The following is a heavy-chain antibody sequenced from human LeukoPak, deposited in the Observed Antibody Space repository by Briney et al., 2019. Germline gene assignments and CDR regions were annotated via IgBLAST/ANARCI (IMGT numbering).Heavy chain of an antibody. CDR3: TRYDPAATGGWFDP. CDR2: VHYNGNT. J-gene: IGHJ5*02. CDR1: GGSISSSKYY. V-gene: IGHV4-39*01. Sequence: SETLSLTCTVSGGSISSSKYYWGWIRQPPGKGLEWIGIVHYNGNTYYNPSLKSRVTISVDTSKSQFSLELSSVAAADTAVYYCTRYDPAATGGWFDPWGQGTLVTVSS. D-gene: IGHD2-15*01.